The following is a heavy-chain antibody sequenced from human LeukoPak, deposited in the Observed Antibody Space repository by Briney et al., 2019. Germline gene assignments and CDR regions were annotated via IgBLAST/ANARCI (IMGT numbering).Heavy chain of an antibody. J-gene: IGHJ4*02. V-gene: IGHV3-74*01. CDR3: AKGGSYTIDY. CDR1: GFTFSNYW. Sequence: GGSLRLSCGASGFTFSNYWMHWVRPAPGKGLEWVSRINSDGSSTSYADSVKGRFTISRDNAKNTLHLQMNSLTVEDTAVYYCAKGGSYTIDYWGQGILVSVSS. CDR2: INSDGSST. D-gene: IGHD1-26*01.